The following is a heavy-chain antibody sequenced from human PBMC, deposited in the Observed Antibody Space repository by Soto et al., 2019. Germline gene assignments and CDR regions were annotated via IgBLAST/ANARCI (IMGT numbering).Heavy chain of an antibody. Sequence: ASVTVSCKASGYTFSNFGFTWVRQAPGQGLEWMGWISAYNGNTDFAQKFQGRVTMTTDTSTSTAYMELWYLTSDDTAVYYCSRAGAYGSFYFCDYWGQGAMGTVSA. CDR3: SRAGAYGSFYFCDY. D-gene: IGHD3-10*01. V-gene: IGHV1-18*01. J-gene: IGHJ4*02. CDR1: GYTFSNFG. CDR2: ISAYNGNT.